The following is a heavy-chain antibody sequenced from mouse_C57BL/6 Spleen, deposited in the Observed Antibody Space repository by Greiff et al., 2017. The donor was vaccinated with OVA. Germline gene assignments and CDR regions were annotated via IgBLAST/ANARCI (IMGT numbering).Heavy chain of an antibody. Sequence: EVKLLESGGDLVKPGGSLKLSCAASGFTFSSYGMSWVSQTPDKRLEWVATISSGGSYTYYQDSVKGRFTISRDNAKNTLYLQMSSLKSEDTAMYCCAKQDGSSPLAYWGKGTLVTVSA. J-gene: IGHJ3*01. D-gene: IGHD1-1*01. CDR1: GFTFSSYG. V-gene: IGHV5-6*01. CDR2: ISSGGSYT. CDR3: AKQDGSSPLAY.